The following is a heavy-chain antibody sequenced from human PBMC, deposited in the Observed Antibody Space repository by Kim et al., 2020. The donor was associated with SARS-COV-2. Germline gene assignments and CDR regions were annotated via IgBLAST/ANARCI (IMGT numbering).Heavy chain of an antibody. J-gene: IGHJ4*02. CDR2: ISWNSGSI. CDR3: AKDNRSGYHNDPFDY. CDR1: GFTFGDYA. D-gene: IGHD3-22*01. V-gene: IGHV3-9*01. Sequence: GGSLRLSFAASGFTFGDYAMHWVRQAPGKGLEWVSGISWNSGSIGYADSVKGRFTISRDNAKNSLYLQMNSLRAEDTALYYCAKDNRSGYHNDPFDYWGQGTLVTVSS.